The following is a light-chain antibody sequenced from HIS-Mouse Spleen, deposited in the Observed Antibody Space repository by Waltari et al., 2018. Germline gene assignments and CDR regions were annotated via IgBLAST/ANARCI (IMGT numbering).Light chain of an antibody. CDR2: DVS. V-gene: IGLV2-11*01. Sequence: QSALTQPRSVSGSPGQSVPISCTGTSSDGGGYNYVSWYQQHPGKAPKLMIYDVSKRPSGVPDRFSGSKSGNTASLTISGLQAEDEADYYCSSYTSSSTYVFGTGTKVTVL. CDR3: SSYTSSSTYV. J-gene: IGLJ1*01. CDR1: SSDGGGYNY.